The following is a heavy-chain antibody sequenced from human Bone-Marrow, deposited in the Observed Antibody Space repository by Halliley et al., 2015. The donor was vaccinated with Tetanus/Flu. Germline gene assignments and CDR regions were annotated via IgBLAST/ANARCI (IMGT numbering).Heavy chain of an antibody. CDR1: GGSITTYY. Sequence: TLSLTCTVSGGSITTYYWSWIRQPPGKGLEWIGFIHYTGSTSYNPSLKSRVTISLATSKTQFSLKLSSVTAADTAVYYCARGRVYGDFAYFDLWGRGSLVTVSS. D-gene: IGHD4-17*01. V-gene: IGHV4-59*01. J-gene: IGHJ2*01. CDR3: ARGRVYGDFAYFDL. CDR2: IHYTGST.